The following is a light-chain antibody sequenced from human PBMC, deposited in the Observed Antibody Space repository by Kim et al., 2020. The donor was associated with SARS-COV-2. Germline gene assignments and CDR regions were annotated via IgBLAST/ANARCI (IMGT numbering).Light chain of an antibody. CDR1: QSVNSN. CDR2: SAS. V-gene: IGKV3-15*01. Sequence: EIVMTQSPATLSVSLGERATLSCRASQSVNSNLGWYQQKPGQAPRLLIYSASTRAAGIPARFSGSESGTDFTLTISSLQAEDFAVYYCQQCNLWPHTFGHGTKLEI. J-gene: IGKJ2*01. CDR3: QQCNLWPHT.